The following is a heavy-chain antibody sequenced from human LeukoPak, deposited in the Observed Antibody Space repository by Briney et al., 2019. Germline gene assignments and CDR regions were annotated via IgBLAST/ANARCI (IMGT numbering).Heavy chain of an antibody. CDR3: ARHKGVYEYSGYDLGGWFDP. CDR2: IIPIFGTA. J-gene: IGHJ5*02. Sequence: SVKVSCKASGGTFSSYAISWVRQAPGQGLEWMGGIIPIFGTANYAQKFQGRVTITADESTSTAYMELSSLRSEDTAVYYCARHKGVYEYSGYDLGGWFDPWGQGTLVTVSS. D-gene: IGHD5-12*01. CDR1: GGTFSSYA. V-gene: IGHV1-69*13.